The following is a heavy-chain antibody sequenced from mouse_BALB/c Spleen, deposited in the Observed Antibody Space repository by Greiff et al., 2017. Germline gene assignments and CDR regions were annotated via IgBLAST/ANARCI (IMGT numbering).Heavy chain of an antibody. V-gene: IGHV14-3*02. J-gene: IGHJ4*01. D-gene: IGHD1-1*01. CDR3: ARSSYYGSSYVDY. CDR1: GFNIKDTY. Sequence: VQLKQSGAELVKPGASVKLSCTASGFNIKDTYMHWVKQRPEQGLEWIGRIDPANGNTKYDPKFQGKATITADTSSNTTYLQLSSLTSEDTAVYYCARSSYYGSSYVDYWGQGTSVTVSS. CDR2: IDPANGNT.